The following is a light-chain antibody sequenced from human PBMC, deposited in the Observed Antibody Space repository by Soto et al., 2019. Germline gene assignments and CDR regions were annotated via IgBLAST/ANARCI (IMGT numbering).Light chain of an antibody. CDR2: EVS. J-gene: IGLJ1*01. CDR3: SSYTSSSTLYV. CDR1: SSDVGGYNY. Sequence: QSALTQPASVSGSPGQSFTISCTGTSSDVGGYNYVSWYQQYPGKAPKLMIYEVSNRPSGVSNRFSGSKSGNTASLTISGLQAEDEADYYCSSYTSSSTLYVFGTGTKLTVL. V-gene: IGLV2-14*01.